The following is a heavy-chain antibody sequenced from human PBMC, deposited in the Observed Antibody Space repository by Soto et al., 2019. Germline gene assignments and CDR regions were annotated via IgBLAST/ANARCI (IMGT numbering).Heavy chain of an antibody. Sequence: GGSLRLSCAASGFTFSSYWMSWVRQAPGKGLEWVANIKQDGSEKYYVDSVKGRFTISRDNAKNSLYLQMNSLRAEDTAVYYCARVGDIVVVPAGATSYYFDYWGQGTLVTVSS. J-gene: IGHJ4*02. CDR3: ARVGDIVVVPAGATSYYFDY. CDR2: IKQDGSEK. CDR1: GFTFSSYW. D-gene: IGHD2-2*01. V-gene: IGHV3-7*03.